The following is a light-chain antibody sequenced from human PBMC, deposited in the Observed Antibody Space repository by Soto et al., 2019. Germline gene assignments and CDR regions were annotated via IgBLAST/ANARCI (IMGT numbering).Light chain of an antibody. V-gene: IGKV3-11*01. Sequence: EIVLTQSPATLSLSPGERATLSCRASQSVSSYLAGYQQKPGQAPRLLIYDASNRATGIPARFSGSGSGTAFTLTISSLEPEDFAVYYCQQRSNWPTFGQGTKLEIK. CDR2: DAS. CDR3: QQRSNWPT. CDR1: QSVSSY. J-gene: IGKJ2*01.